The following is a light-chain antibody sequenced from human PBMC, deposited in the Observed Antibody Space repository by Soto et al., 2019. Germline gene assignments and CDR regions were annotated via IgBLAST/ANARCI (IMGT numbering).Light chain of an antibody. V-gene: IGKV1-39*01. CDR1: QSISSY. J-gene: IGKJ3*01. CDR3: QQSYSTLFT. CDR2: AAS. Sequence: DIQMTQSPSSLSASVGDRVTITCRASQSISSYLNWYQQKPGKAPKLLIYAASSLQSGVPSRFSGSGSGTDFTRTISSLQPEDFATYYCQQSYSTLFTCGPGTKVDIK.